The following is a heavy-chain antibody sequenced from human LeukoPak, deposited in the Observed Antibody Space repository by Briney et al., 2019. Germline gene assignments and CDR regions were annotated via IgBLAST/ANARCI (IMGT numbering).Heavy chain of an antibody. CDR3: ARDLGSAFDY. CDR2: ISSSGSTI. V-gene: IGHV3-48*03. Sequence: PGGSLRLSCAASGFTFSNYEMNWVRQAPGKGLEWLSYISSSGSTIYFGDSVKGRFTISRDNAKNPLHLQMNSLRAEDTAVYYCARDLGSAFDYWGPGTLVTVSS. D-gene: IGHD2-2*03. CDR1: GFTFSNYE. J-gene: IGHJ4*02.